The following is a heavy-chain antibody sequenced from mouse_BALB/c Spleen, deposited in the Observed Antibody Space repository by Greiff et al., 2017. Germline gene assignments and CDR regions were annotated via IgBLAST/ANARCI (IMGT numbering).Heavy chain of an antibody. V-gene: IGHV1S81*02. CDR1: GYTFTSYY. D-gene: IGHD3-1*01. CDR2: INPSNGGT. CDR3: TRQLGDY. J-gene: IGHJ2*01. Sequence: VKLVESGAELVKPGASVKLSCKASGYTFTSYYMYWVKQRPGQGLEWIGEINPSNGGTNFNEKFKSKATLTVDKSSSTAYMQLSSLTSEDSAVYYCTRQLGDYWGQGTTLTVSS.